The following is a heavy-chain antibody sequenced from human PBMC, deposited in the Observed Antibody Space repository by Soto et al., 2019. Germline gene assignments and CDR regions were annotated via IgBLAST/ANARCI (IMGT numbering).Heavy chain of an antibody. Sequence: GGSLRLSCAASGFTFSRYDMSWVRQAPGKGLEWVSAISGSGGSTYYADSVRGRLTISRDNSKNTLYLQMNSLRAEDTAIYYCAKVEDGGILGYWGQGTLVTVSS. D-gene: IGHD2-15*01. CDR1: GFTFSRYD. V-gene: IGHV3-23*01. J-gene: IGHJ4*02. CDR2: ISGSGGST. CDR3: AKVEDGGILGY.